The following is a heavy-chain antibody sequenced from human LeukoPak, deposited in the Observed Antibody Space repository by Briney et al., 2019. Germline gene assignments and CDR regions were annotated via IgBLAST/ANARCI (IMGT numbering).Heavy chain of an antibody. CDR2: IKPDGTTK. V-gene: IGHV3-7*03. J-gene: IGHJ4*02. Sequence: GGSLRLSCAASGFPFSSYSMTWVRQAPGKGLEWVANIKPDGTTKFYVDSVKGRFTISRDNALNSLYLQMNSLRAEDTAIYYCARDVEMGFDYWGQGTLVTVSS. D-gene: IGHD5-24*01. CDR3: ARDVEMGFDY. CDR1: GFPFSSYS.